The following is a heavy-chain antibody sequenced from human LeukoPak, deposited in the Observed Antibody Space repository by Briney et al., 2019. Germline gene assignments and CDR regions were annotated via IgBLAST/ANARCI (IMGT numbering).Heavy chain of an antibody. V-gene: IGHV1-69*04. J-gene: IGHJ6*02. D-gene: IGHD3-22*01. CDR1: GGTFSSYA. CDR3: ARVITMMERYYGMDV. Sequence: ASVKVSCKASGGTFSSYAISWVRQAPGQGLEWMGRIIPILGIANYAQKFQGRVTITADKSTSTAYMELSSLRSEDTAVYYCARVITMMERYYGMDVWGQGTTVTVSS. CDR2: IIPILGIA.